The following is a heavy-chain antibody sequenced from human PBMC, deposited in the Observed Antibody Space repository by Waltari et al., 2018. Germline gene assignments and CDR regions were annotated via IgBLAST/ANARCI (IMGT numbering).Heavy chain of an antibody. Sequence: QVQLVQSGAEVKKPGSSVKVSCKASGGTFSSYAISWLRQAPGQGLQWMGGIIPIFGTANYAQKFQGRVTITADESTSTAYMELSSLRSEDTAVYYCARAAQPSSIAAGWYYYYGMDVWGQGTTVTVSS. CDR1: GGTFSSYA. J-gene: IGHJ6*02. V-gene: IGHV1-69*01. D-gene: IGHD6-25*01. CDR3: ARAAQPSSIAAGWYYYYGMDV. CDR2: IIPIFGTA.